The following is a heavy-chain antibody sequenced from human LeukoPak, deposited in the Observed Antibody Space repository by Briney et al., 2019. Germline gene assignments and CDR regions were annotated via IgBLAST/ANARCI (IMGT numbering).Heavy chain of an antibody. D-gene: IGHD4-17*01. CDR2: IDSGGITI. CDR3: ARDSVGALLDY. V-gene: IGHV3-48*03. J-gene: IGHJ4*02. Sequence: GGALRLSCEGSGFPFSSYEMNWLRQAPGKGLEWVSHIDSGGITIYYADSVKCRLPIYRGNAQSSIYLQMDSLRVEDTAIYYCARDSVGALLDYWGQGAPVTVSS. CDR1: GFPFSSYE.